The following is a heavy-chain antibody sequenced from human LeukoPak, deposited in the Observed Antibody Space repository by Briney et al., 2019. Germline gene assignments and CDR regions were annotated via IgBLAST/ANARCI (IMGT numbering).Heavy chain of an antibody. CDR1: GFTFSSYG. D-gene: IGHD4-23*01. V-gene: IGHV3-30*18. CDR3: AKEEGKDY. J-gene: IGHJ4*02. Sequence: GGSLRLSCAASGFTFSSYGMHWVRQAPGKGLEWVAVISYDGSNKYYADSVKGRFTISRDNSKNTLYLQMNSLRAEDTAVYYCAKEEGKDYWGQGTLVTVSS. CDR2: ISYDGSNK.